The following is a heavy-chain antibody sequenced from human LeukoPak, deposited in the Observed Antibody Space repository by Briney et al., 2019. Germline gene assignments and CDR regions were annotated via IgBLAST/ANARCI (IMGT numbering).Heavy chain of an antibody. J-gene: IGHJ4*02. CDR3: AKKGYYDGSGYYMYYFDH. V-gene: IGHV3-30*18. CDR2: ISYDGSNK. CDR1: GFTFSSYG. Sequence: GGSLRLSCAASGFTFSSYGMHWVRQAPGKGLEWVAVISYDGSNKYYADSVKGRFTISRDNSKNTLYLQMNSLRAEDTAVYYCAKKGYYDGSGYYMYYFDHWGQGTLVTVSS. D-gene: IGHD3-22*01.